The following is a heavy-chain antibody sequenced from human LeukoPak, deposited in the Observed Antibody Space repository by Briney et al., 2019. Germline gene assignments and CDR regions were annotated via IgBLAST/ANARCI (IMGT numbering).Heavy chain of an antibody. CDR2: ITSSSSYI. J-gene: IGHJ4*02. CDR3: AKAVKGYRYFNY. CDR1: GFTFSSYS. D-gene: IGHD3-16*02. Sequence: GGSLRLSCAASGFTFSSYSMNWVRQAPGKGLEWVSSITSSSSYIYYADSVKGRFTISRDNSKNTLYLQMNSLRAEDTAVYYCAKAVKGYRYFNYWGQGTLVTVSS. V-gene: IGHV3-21*01.